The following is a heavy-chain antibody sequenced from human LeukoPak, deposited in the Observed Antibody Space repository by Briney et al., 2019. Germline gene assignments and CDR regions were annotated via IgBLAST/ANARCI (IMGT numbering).Heavy chain of an antibody. V-gene: IGHV5-51*01. CDR1: GYSFTSYW. D-gene: IGHD4-17*01. Sequence: GESLNISRKGSGYSFTSYWIGWVRQMPGKGLEWMGIIYPGDSDTRYSPSFQGQVTISADKSISTAYLQWSSLKASDTAMYYCARSPYGQGRYFQHWGQGTLVTVSS. CDR2: IYPGDSDT. J-gene: IGHJ1*01. CDR3: ARSPYGQGRYFQH.